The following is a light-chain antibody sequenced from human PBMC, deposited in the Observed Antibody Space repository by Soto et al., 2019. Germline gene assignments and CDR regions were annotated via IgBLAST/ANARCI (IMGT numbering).Light chain of an antibody. J-gene: IGKJ5*01. CDR2: DAY. Sequence: EVVLTQSPVTLSLSPGERATLSCRASQSFRGLLAWYQQKPGQAPRLLIYDAYNRATGIPPRFSGSGSGTDFTLTISSLAPDDSAVYYCQQRHMWPITFGQGTRLEIK. CDR1: QSFRGL. CDR3: QQRHMWPIT. V-gene: IGKV3-11*01.